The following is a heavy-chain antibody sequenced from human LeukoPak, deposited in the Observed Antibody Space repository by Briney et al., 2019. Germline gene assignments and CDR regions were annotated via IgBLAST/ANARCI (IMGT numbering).Heavy chain of an antibody. CDR2: ISGSGGST. CDR3: AKFSGSHYKPFDF. CDR1: GFTFSSYA. Sequence: GGSLRLSCAASGFTFSSYAMSWVRQVPGKGLEWVSAISGSGGSTHYADPVKGRFTISRDNSKNTLYLQMNSLTAEDTAVYYCAKFSGSHYKPFDFWGQGTLVTVSS. J-gene: IGHJ4*02. V-gene: IGHV3-23*01. D-gene: IGHD1-26*01.